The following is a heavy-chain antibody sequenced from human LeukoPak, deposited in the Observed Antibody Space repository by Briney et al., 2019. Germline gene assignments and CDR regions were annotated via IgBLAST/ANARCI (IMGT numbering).Heavy chain of an antibody. CDR3: ARHQRLLSWFDP. D-gene: IGHD2-15*01. Sequence: SETLSLTCTVSGGSISSSSIDYWGWICQPPGKGLEWIGSIYYSGSTYYNPSLKSRVTISVGTSKNQFSLKVNSMTAADTAVYYCARHQRLLSWFDPWGQGTLVTVSS. CDR2: IYYSGST. CDR1: GGSISSSSIDY. V-gene: IGHV4-39*01. J-gene: IGHJ5*02.